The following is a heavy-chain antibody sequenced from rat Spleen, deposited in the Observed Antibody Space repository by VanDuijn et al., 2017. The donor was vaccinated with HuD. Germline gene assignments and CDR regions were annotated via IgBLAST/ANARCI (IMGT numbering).Heavy chain of an antibody. Sequence: EVQLVESGGGLVQPGRSLKLSCAASGFTFSDYYMACVRQAPTKGLEWVASISTGGGNTYYRDSVKGRFTISRDNAKNTLSLQMDSLRSEDTATYYCARRHYGYTDYFDYWGQGVMVTVSS. CDR2: ISTGGGNT. CDR1: GFTFSDYY. V-gene: IGHV5-25*01. CDR3: ARRHYGYTDYFDY. J-gene: IGHJ2*01. D-gene: IGHD1-9*01.